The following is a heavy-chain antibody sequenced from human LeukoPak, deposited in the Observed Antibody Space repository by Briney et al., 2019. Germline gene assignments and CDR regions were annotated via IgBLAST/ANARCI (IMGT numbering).Heavy chain of an antibody. Sequence: GGSLRLSCAASGFTFSSYSMNWVRQAPGKGLGWVSSISSSSSYIYYADSVKGRFTISRDNAKNSLYLQMNSLRAEDTAVYYCARDLYGQIAAAGMVYWGQGTLVTVSS. CDR1: GFTFSSYS. V-gene: IGHV3-21*01. D-gene: IGHD6-13*01. J-gene: IGHJ4*02. CDR2: ISSSSSYI. CDR3: ARDLYGQIAAAGMVY.